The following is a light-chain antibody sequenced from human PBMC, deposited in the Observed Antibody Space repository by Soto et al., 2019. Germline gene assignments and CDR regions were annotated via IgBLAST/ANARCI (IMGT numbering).Light chain of an antibody. Sequence: DIQMTQSPSSLSASVGDRVTITCRASQGISIYLAWYQQKPGKAPKLLIHGASTLQSGVPSRFGGSGSGTDFTLTINSLQPEDVATYYCQKDNSAPYTFGQGTKLEIK. CDR3: QKDNSAPYT. CDR2: GAS. J-gene: IGKJ2*01. CDR1: QGISIY. V-gene: IGKV1-27*01.